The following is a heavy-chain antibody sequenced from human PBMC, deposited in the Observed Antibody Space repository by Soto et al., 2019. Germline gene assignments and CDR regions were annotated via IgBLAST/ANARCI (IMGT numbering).Heavy chain of an antibody. D-gene: IGHD6-19*01. Sequence: PGGSLRLSCAASGFTFSSYGMHWVRQAPGKGLEWVAVISYDGSNKYYADSVKGRFTISRDDSKSIAYLQMNSLKTEDTAVYYCTKIAVAGLKTFFFDYYYGMDVWGQGTTVTAP. CDR2: ISYDGSNK. CDR3: TKIAVAGLKTFFFDYYYGMDV. CDR1: GFTFSSYG. J-gene: IGHJ6*02. V-gene: IGHV3-30*18.